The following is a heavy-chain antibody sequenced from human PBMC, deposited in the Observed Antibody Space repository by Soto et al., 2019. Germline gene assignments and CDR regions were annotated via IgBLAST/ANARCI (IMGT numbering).Heavy chain of an antibody. CDR2: IKSKTDGGTT. V-gene: IGHV3-15*01. D-gene: IGHD2-2*01. CDR3: TTDPLGYCSSTSCHPHY. CDR1: GFTFSNAW. Sequence: GGSLRLSCAASGFTFSNAWMSWVRQAPGKGLEWVGRIKSKTDGGTTDYAAPVKGRFTISRDDSKNTLYLQMNSLKTEDTAVYYCTTDPLGYCSSTSCHPHYWGQGTLVTVSS. J-gene: IGHJ4*02.